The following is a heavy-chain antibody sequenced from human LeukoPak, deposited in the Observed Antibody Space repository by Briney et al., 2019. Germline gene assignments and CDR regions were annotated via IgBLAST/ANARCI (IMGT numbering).Heavy chain of an antibody. J-gene: IGHJ4*02. D-gene: IGHD5-24*01. V-gene: IGHV3-66*01. Sequence: GGSLRLSCAASGFTVSSNYMSWVRQAPGKGLEWVSVIYTGGDTYYADSVKGRFTISRDNSKNTLYLQMNSLRAEDTAVYYCARWDGYGYFDYWGRGTLVTVSS. CDR2: IYTGGDT. CDR3: ARWDGYGYFDY. CDR1: GFTVSSNY.